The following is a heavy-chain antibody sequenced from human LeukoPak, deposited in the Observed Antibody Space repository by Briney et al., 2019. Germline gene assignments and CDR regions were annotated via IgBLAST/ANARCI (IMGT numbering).Heavy chain of an antibody. V-gene: IGHV3-74*01. CDR3: ARFYCGGDCSPGP. J-gene: IGHJ5*02. D-gene: IGHD2-21*02. CDR1: GFTFSSYW. Sequence: GGSLRLSCAASGFTFSSYWMHWVRHAPGKGLVWVSRINSDGSSTGYADSVKGRFTISRDNAKNTLYLQMNSLRAEDTAVYYCARFYCGGDCSPGPWGQGTLVTVSS. CDR2: INSDGSST.